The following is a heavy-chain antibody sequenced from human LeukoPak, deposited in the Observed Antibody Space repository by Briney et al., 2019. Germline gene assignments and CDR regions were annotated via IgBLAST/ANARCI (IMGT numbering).Heavy chain of an antibody. CDR2: IYYSGRT. Sequence: SETLSLTCTVSGYSISSGYYWGWIRKPPGKGLEWIGYIYYSGRTNYNPSLKSRVTISIDTSKKQFSLKLSSVTAADTAVYYCAGEVATDRYYYYYMDVWGKGTTVTVSS. D-gene: IGHD5-12*01. J-gene: IGHJ6*03. V-gene: IGHV4-61*01. CDR3: AGEVATDRYYYYYMDV. CDR1: GYSISSGYY.